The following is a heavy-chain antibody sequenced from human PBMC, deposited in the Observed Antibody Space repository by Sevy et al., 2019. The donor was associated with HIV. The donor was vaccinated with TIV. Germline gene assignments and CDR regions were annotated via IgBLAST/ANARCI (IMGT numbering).Heavy chain of an antibody. Sequence: ASVKVSCKASGYTFTSYGISWVRQAPGQGLEWMGWISTYNSIRNSAQKFQDRVTMTTDTSTSTAYMELRSLRSDDTAVYYCARSTLVAGRNNWFDPWGQGTLVTVSS. CDR3: ARSTLVAGRNNWFDP. CDR1: GYTFTSYG. CDR2: ISTYNSIR. J-gene: IGHJ5*02. V-gene: IGHV1-18*01. D-gene: IGHD6-19*01.